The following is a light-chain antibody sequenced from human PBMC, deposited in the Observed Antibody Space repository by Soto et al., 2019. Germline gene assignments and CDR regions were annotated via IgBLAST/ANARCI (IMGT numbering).Light chain of an antibody. V-gene: IGKV1-33*01. Sequence: DIQMTQSPSSLSASVGDRFTMTFQASQEISDHLNWYQYKEGEAPQLLIYDASNLETGVPSKFSGSGSGTDFTLTISSLQPQDFATFYCQHFANLPMTFGQGTRLEIK. J-gene: IGKJ5*01. CDR3: QHFANLPMT. CDR1: QEISDH. CDR2: DAS.